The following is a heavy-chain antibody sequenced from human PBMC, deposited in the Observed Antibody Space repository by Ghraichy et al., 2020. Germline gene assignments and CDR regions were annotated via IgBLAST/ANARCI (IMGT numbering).Heavy chain of an antibody. CDR1: GFTFSSYS. V-gene: IGHV3-48*02. Sequence: LSLTCAASGFTFSSYSMNWVRQAPGKGLEWVSYISSSSSTIYYADSVKGRFTISRDNAKNSLYLQMNSLRDEDTAVYYCARDSLVYDYVWGSYRSYAFDIWGQGTMVTVSS. D-gene: IGHD3-16*02. J-gene: IGHJ3*02. CDR2: ISSSSSTI. CDR3: ARDSLVYDYVWGSYRSYAFDI.